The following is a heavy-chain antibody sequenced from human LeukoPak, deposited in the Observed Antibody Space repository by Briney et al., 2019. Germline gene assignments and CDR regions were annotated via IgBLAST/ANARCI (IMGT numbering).Heavy chain of an antibody. D-gene: IGHD3-16*01. CDR1: GFTFSSYG. J-gene: IGHJ6*03. V-gene: IGHV3-30*02. CDR2: IRYDGSNK. Sequence: GGSLRLSCAASGFTFSSYGMHWVRQAPGKGLEWVAFIRYDGSNKYYADSVKGRFTISRDNSKNTLYLQMNSLRAEETAVYYCVIRWGSYYYMDIWGKGTTVTVSS. CDR3: VIRWGSYYYMDI.